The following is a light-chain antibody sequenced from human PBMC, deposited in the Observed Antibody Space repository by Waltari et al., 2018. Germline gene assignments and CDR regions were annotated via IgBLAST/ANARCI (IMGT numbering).Light chain of an antibody. J-gene: IGKJ5*01. CDR3: QQLDSYPIT. Sequence: DIQLTQSPSFLSASVGDRVTITCRASQGMITYLAWYQQKPGKATKLLISAASTLQSGVPSRFSGSGFGTEFTLTISSLQPEDFATYYCQQLDSYPITFGQGTRLEIK. CDR2: AAS. CDR1: QGMITY. V-gene: IGKV1-9*01.